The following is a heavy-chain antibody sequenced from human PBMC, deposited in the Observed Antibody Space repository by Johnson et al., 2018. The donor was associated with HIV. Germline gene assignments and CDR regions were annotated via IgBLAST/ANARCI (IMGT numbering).Heavy chain of an antibody. D-gene: IGHD3-22*01. CDR2: ISYDGSNK. V-gene: IGHV3-30-3*01. CDR1: GFTFSSYA. CDR3: AREHRYYYDSSGYYRGDAFDI. Sequence: QMQLVESGGGLVQPGGSLRLSCAASGFTFSSYAMHWVRQAPGKGLEWVAIISYDGSNKYYADSVKGRFTISRDNSKNTLYLQMNSLRAEDTAVYYCAREHRYYYDSSGYYRGDAFDIWGQGTMVTVSS. J-gene: IGHJ3*02.